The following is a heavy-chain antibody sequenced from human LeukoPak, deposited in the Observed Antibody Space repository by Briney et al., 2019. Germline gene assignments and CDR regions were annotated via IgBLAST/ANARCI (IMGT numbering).Heavy chain of an antibody. Sequence: GGSLRLSCAASGFKFTSYAMSWVRQAPGKGLEWVSAISGSGGSTYYADSVKGRFTISRDNSKNTLYLQMNSLRAEDTAVYYCAGGLLNYYYYMDVWGKGTTVTVSS. J-gene: IGHJ6*03. V-gene: IGHV3-23*01. CDR3: AGGLLNYYYYMDV. D-gene: IGHD3-22*01. CDR1: GFKFTSYA. CDR2: ISGSGGST.